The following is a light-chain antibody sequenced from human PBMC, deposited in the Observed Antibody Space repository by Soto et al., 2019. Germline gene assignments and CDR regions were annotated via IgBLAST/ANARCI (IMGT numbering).Light chain of an antibody. J-gene: IGKJ3*01. Sequence: IEGTQCPSSRSPSVGERVTITCRASQSISSYLNWYQQKPGKAPKLLIYAASSLQSGVPSRFSGRGSGTDLTLTISSLQPEDFATYYRQQSYLFGPGTKVEIK. CDR2: AAS. CDR1: QSISSY. V-gene: IGKV1-39*01. CDR3: QQSYL.